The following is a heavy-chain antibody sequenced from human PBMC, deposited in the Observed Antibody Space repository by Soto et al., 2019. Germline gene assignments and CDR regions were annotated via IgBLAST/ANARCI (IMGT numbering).Heavy chain of an antibody. J-gene: IGHJ4*02. Sequence: PGESLKISCKGSGYSFTSYWISWVRQMPGKGLEWMGRIDPSDSYTNYSPSFQGHATISADKSISTAYLQWSSLKASDTAMYYCARQGPRLLWFGELSSSFDYWGQGTLVTVSS. V-gene: IGHV5-10-1*01. CDR2: IDPSDSYT. D-gene: IGHD3-10*01. CDR1: GYSFTSYW. CDR3: ARQGPRLLWFGELSSSFDY.